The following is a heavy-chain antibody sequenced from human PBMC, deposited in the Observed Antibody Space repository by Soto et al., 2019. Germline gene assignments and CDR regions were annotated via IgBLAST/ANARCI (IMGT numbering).Heavy chain of an antibody. D-gene: IGHD1-26*01. J-gene: IGHJ4*02. CDR2: IYYSGST. Sequence: SETLSLTCTVSGGSISSYYWSWIRQPPGKGLEWIGYIYYSGSTNYNPSLKSRVTISVDTSKNQFSLKLSSVTAADTAVYYCARGELQVDYWGQGTLVTVSS. CDR3: ARGELQVDY. CDR1: GGSISSYY. V-gene: IGHV4-59*01.